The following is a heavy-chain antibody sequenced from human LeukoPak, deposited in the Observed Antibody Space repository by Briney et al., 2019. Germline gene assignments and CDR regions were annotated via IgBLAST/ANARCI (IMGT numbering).Heavy chain of an antibody. D-gene: IGHD1-14*01. CDR1: GGSFSGYY. CDR3: ARGKTKKPGPNYYYYYMDV. CDR2: INHSGST. J-gene: IGHJ6*03. Sequence: SETLSLTCAVYGGSFSGYYWSWIRQPPGKGLEWIVEINHSGSTNYNPSLKSRVTISVDTSKNQFSLKLSSVTAADTAVYYCARGKTKKPGPNYYYYYMDVWGKGTTVTVSS. V-gene: IGHV4-34*01.